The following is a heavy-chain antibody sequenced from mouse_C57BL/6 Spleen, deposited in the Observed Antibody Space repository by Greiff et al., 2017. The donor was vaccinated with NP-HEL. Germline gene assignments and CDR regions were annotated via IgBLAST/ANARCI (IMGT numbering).Heavy chain of an antibody. CDR3: APFITTVVAHFDY. V-gene: IGHV1-80*01. CDR2: IYPGDGDT. CDR1: GYAFSSYW. J-gene: IGHJ2*01. D-gene: IGHD1-1*01. Sequence: VQLQQSGAELVKPGASVKISCKASGYAFSSYWMNWVKQRPGKGLEWIGQIYPGDGDTNYNGKFKGKATLTADKSSSTAYMQLSSLTSEDSAVYFCAPFITTVVAHFDYWGQGTTLTVSS.